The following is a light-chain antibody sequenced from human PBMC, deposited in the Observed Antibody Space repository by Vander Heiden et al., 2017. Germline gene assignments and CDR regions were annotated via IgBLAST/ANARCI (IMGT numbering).Light chain of an antibody. CDR3: QQCKSYPRLT. V-gene: IGKV1-9*01. Sequence: DIQLTQSPSFLSASVGDRVTITCRASQGISSYLAWYQQKPGKAPKLLIYAASTLQRGVPSRFSGSGSGTEFTLTISSLQPEDFASYYCQQCKSYPRLTFGGGTRLEIK. CDR2: AAS. CDR1: QGISSY. J-gene: IGKJ4*01.